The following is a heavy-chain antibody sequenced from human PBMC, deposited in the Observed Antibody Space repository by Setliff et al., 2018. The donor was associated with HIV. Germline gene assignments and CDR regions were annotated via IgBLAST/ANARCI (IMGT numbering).Heavy chain of an antibody. CDR3: TRFSECSEDY. V-gene: IGHV3-15*01. CDR2: IREAAHGGET. CDR1: GFSFASAW. Sequence: PGGSLRLSCAASGFSFASAWMNWVRRAPGKGLECVARIREAAHGGETEYAAALRGRFTISRDDSKITLYLQMNSLKTGDTAVYYCTRFSECSEDYWGQGTLVTVSS. J-gene: IGHJ4*02. D-gene: IGHD3-3*01.